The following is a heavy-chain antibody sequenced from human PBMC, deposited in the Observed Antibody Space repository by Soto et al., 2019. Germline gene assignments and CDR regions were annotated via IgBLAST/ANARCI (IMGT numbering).Heavy chain of an antibody. CDR3: AKRGSGSYYHY. CDR1: GFTFSSYA. CDR2: ISGSGGST. Sequence: EVQLLESGGGLVQPGGSLRLSCAASGFTFSSYAMNWVRQAPGKGLEWVSVISGSGGSTYYADSVKGRFTISRDNSKNTLYLQMNSLRAEETAVYYCAKRGSGSYYHYWGQGTLVTVSS. D-gene: IGHD1-26*01. V-gene: IGHV3-23*01. J-gene: IGHJ4*02.